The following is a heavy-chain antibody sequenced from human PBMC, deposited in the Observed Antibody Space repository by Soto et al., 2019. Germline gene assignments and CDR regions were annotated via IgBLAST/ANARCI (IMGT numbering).Heavy chain of an antibody. Sequence: PSETLSLTCTVSGISINSSGYYWGWIRQPPGKGLEWIGSMFYGVSTYYNPSLKSRVTVSVDTSKNQFSLNLRSVTAADTAVYYYATIPPRHLVEDWGQGTLVTVSS. CDR2: MFYGVST. D-gene: IGHD3-16*01. V-gene: IGHV4-39*01. J-gene: IGHJ4*02. CDR3: ATIPPRHLVED. CDR1: GISINSSGYY.